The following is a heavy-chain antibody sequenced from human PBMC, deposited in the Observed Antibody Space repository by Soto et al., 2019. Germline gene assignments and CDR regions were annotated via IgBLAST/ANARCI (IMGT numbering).Heavy chain of an antibody. CDR1: GFTFSSYW. Sequence: EVPLVESGGGLVQPGGSLRLSCAASGFTFSSYWMHWVRQAPGKGLVWVSRINSDGSSTSYADSVKGRFTISRDNAKNQLYLQMNSLRAEDTAVYYCARGGSLNWYFDLWGRGTLVTVSS. CDR2: INSDGSST. D-gene: IGHD1-26*01. V-gene: IGHV3-74*01. J-gene: IGHJ2*01. CDR3: ARGGSLNWYFDL.